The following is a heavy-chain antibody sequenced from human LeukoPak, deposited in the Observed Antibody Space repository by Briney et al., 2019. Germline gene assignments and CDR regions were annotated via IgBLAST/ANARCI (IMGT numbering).Heavy chain of an antibody. CDR2: IIPIFGTA. V-gene: IGHV1-69*13. CDR3: ARRGITGTPISDY. D-gene: IGHD1-20*01. CDR1: GGTFSSYA. J-gene: IGHJ4*02. Sequence: RASVKVSCKASGGTFSSYAISWVRQAPGQGLEWMGGIIPIFGTANYAQKFQGRVTITADESTSTAYMELSSLRSEDTAVYYCARRGITGTPISDYWGQGTLVTVSS.